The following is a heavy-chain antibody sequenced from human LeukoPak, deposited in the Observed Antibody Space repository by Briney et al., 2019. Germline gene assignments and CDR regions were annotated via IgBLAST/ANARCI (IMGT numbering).Heavy chain of an antibody. Sequence: GGSLRLSCAASGFTFDDYAMHWVRQAPGKGLEWVSGISWNSGSIGYADSVKGRFTISRDNAKNSLYLQMNSLRAEDTALYYCAKDKDIVATGNYFDYWGQGTLVTVSS. J-gene: IGHJ4*02. CDR3: AKDKDIVATGNYFDY. D-gene: IGHD5-12*01. CDR1: GFTFDDYA. V-gene: IGHV3-9*01. CDR2: ISWNSGSI.